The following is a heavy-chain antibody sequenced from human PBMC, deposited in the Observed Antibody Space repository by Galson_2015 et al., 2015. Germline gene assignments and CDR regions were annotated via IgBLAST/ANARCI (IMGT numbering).Heavy chain of an antibody. V-gene: IGHV3-48*03. CDR1: GFTFSGYE. Sequence: SLRLSCAASGFTFSGYEMNWVRQAPGKGLEWVSYISSSGSAIYYADSVKGRFTICRDNAKNSLYLQMNSLRAEDTAVYYCAIENSLGDYQVFWGQGTPVPVSS. D-gene: IGHD4-17*01. J-gene: IGHJ4*02. CDR3: AIENSLGDYQVF. CDR2: ISSSGSAI.